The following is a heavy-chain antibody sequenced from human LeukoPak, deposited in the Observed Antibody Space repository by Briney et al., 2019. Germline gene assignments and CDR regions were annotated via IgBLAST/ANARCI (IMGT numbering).Heavy chain of an antibody. CDR2: ISYDGSNK. V-gene: IGHV3-30-3*01. Sequence: AGGSLRLSCAASGFTFSSYAMHWVRQAPGKGLEWVAVISYDGSNKYYADSVKGRFTISRDNSKNTLYLQMNSLRAEDTAVYYCAREKGSVPDYWGQGTLVTVSS. D-gene: IGHD3-10*01. CDR3: AREKGSVPDY. J-gene: IGHJ4*02. CDR1: GFTFSSYA.